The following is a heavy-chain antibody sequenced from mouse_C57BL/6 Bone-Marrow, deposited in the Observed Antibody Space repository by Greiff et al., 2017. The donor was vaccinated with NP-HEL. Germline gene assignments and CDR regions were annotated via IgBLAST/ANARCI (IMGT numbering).Heavy chain of an antibody. CDR3: TAGDSSGPFFAY. CDR1: GFTFSNYW. D-gene: IGHD3-2*02. Sequence: EVQLQQSGGGLVQPGGSMKLSCVASGFTFSNYWMNWVRQSPEKGLEWVAQIRLKSDNYATHYAESVKGRFTISRDDSKSSVYLQMNNLRAEDTGIYYCTAGDSSGPFFAYWGQGTLVTVSA. V-gene: IGHV6-3*01. J-gene: IGHJ3*01. CDR2: IRLKSDNYAT.